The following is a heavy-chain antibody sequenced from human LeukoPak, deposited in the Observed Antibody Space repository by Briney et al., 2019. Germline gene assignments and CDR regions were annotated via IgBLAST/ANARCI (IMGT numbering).Heavy chain of an antibody. D-gene: IGHD6-19*01. Sequence: PRASVKVSCKASGYTFTSYGISWVRQAPGQGLEWMGWISAYNGNTNYAQKLQGRVTMTTDTSTSTAYMELRSLRSDDTAVYYCARTSRDISGYSSGWYLTFLQIGSYGVDVWGQGTTVTVSS. V-gene: IGHV1-18*01. CDR1: GYTFTSYG. J-gene: IGHJ6*02. CDR2: ISAYNGNT. CDR3: ARTSRDISGYSSGWYLTFLQIGSYGVDV.